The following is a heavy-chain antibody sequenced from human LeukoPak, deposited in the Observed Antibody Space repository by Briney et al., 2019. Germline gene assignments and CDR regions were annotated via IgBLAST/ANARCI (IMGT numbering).Heavy chain of an antibody. J-gene: IGHJ5*02. V-gene: IGHV4-30-2*01. Sequence: PSQTLSLTCTVSGGSISSGGYYWSWIRQPPGKGLEWIGEINHSGSTNYNPSLKSRVTISVDTSKNQFSLKLSSVTAADTAVYYCARGRGQQLVLWFDPWGQGTLVTVSS. D-gene: IGHD6-13*01. CDR3: ARGRGQQLVLWFDP. CDR2: INHSGST. CDR1: GGSISSGGYY.